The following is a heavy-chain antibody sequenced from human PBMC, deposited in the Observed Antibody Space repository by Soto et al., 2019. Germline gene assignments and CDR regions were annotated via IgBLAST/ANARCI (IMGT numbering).Heavy chain of an antibody. CDR2: ISGSGGST. V-gene: IGHV3-23*01. J-gene: IGHJ5*02. CDR3: AKGIGSSKTPSGFDP. Sequence: TGGSLRLSCAASGFTFSSYAMSWVRQAPGKGLEWVSAISGSGGSTYYADSVKGRFTISRDNSKNTLYLQMNSLRAEDTAVYYRAKGIGSSKTPSGFDPWAQGTLVTVSS. D-gene: IGHD3-3*02. CDR1: GFTFSSYA.